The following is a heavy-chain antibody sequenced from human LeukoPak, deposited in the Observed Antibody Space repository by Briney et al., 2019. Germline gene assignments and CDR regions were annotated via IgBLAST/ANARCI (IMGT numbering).Heavy chain of an antibody. D-gene: IGHD6-6*01. V-gene: IGHV1-46*01. CDR2: ISPSGGST. CDR3: ARSEEDLSLVDY. Sequence: ASVKVSCKASGYTFTSYYMHWVRQAPGQGLEWMGIISPSGGSTGYAQKFQGRVTMTRDMSTSTVYMELSSLRSEDTAVYYCARSEEDLSLVDYWGQGTLVTVSS. CDR1: GYTFTSYY. J-gene: IGHJ4*02.